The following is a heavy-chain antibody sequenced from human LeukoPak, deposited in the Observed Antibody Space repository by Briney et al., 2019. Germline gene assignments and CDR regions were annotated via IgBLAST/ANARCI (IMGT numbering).Heavy chain of an antibody. CDR1: GGSISSGGYS. J-gene: IGHJ3*02. V-gene: IGHV4-30-2*01. CDR3: VRQWYQLPDAFDI. CDR2: INHSGST. D-gene: IGHD2-2*01. Sequence: PSETLSLTCAVSGGSISSGGYSWSWIRQPPGKGLEWIGEINHSGSTNYNPSLKSRVTISVDTSKNQFSLKLSSVTAADTAVYYCVRQWYQLPDAFDIWGQGTMVTVSS.